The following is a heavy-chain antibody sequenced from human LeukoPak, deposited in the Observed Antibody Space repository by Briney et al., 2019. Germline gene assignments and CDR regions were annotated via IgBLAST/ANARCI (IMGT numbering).Heavy chain of an antibody. J-gene: IGHJ4*02. CDR2: IKQDGSEK. V-gene: IGHV3-7*01. D-gene: IGHD6-13*01. CDR1: GFTFSGYW. CDR3: AREETAAAGIY. Sequence: SGGSLRLSCAASGFTFSGYWMSWVRQAPGKGLEWVANIKQDGSEKYYVDSVKGRFTISRDNAKNSLYLQMNSLRAEDTAVYYCAREETAAAGIYWGQGTLVTVSS.